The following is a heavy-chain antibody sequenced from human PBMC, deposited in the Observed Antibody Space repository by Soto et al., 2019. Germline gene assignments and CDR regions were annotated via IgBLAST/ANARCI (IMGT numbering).Heavy chain of an antibody. D-gene: IGHD6-13*01. J-gene: IGHJ4*02. V-gene: IGHV3-30-3*02. CDR1: GFTFSAYS. CDR3: AKENQHLVHDY. CDR2: VSYDGSLK. Sequence: GGSLRLSCAASGFTFSAYSINWVRQSPGKGLEWVAVVSYDGSLKFYADSVRGRFAISRDNSENTLFLNMNSLKPEDTAVYYCAKENQHLVHDYWGQGTLVTVSS.